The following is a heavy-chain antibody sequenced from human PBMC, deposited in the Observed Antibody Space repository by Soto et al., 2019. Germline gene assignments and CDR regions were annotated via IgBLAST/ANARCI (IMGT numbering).Heavy chain of an antibody. D-gene: IGHD1-26*01. CDR3: AKEGGLSGSYYISSSYYFDD. CDR1: GFTFSSYG. V-gene: IGHV3-30*18. J-gene: IGHJ4*02. CDR2: ISYDGSNT. Sequence: QVQLVESGGGVVQPGRSLRLSCAASGFTFSSYGMHWVRQAPGKGLEWVAIISYDGSNTYYADSVKGRFTISRDNSKNTLYLQMHSLRSEDKAVYYCAKEGGLSGSYYISSSYYFDDWGQGTLVTVSS.